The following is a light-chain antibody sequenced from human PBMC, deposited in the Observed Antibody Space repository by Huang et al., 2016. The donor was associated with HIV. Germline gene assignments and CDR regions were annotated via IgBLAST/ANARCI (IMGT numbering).Light chain of an antibody. CDR2: GAS. J-gene: IGKJ3*01. Sequence: EIVMTQSPATLSVSPGERATLSCRASQSISSNFAWYQQRPAQAPRLLIYGASTRATGIPARFTGSGSGTEFTLTISSLQSEDFAVYYCQQYNDWPPLLTFGPGTKVDFK. CDR1: QSISSN. CDR3: QQYNDWPPLLT. V-gene: IGKV3-15*01.